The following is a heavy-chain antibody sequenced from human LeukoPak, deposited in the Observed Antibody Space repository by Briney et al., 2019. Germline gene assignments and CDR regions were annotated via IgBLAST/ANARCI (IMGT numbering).Heavy chain of an antibody. Sequence: QAGGSLRLSCAASGFTFSSYAMSWVRQAPGKRLEWVSANSGSGGSTYYADSVKGRFTISRDNSKNTLYLQMNSLRAEDTAVYYCAANPGWLQSLGDAFDIWGQGTMVTVSS. CDR3: AANPGWLQSLGDAFDI. CDR1: GFTFSSYA. V-gene: IGHV3-23*01. J-gene: IGHJ3*02. D-gene: IGHD5-24*01. CDR2: NSGSGGST.